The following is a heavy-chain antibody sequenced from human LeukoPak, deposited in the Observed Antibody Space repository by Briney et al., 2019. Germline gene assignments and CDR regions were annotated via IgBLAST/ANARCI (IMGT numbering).Heavy chain of an antibody. D-gene: IGHD3-10*01. V-gene: IGHV3-7*03. CDR1: GFTFSSHW. Sequence: GGSLRLSCAASGFTFSSHWMNWVRQAPGKGLEWVANIKQDGSEKYYVDSVKGRFTISRDNAKNSLYLQMNSLRAEDTAVYYCAKDPGELLSHAFNIWGQGTMVTVSS. CDR2: IKQDGSEK. CDR3: AKDPGELLSHAFNI. J-gene: IGHJ3*02.